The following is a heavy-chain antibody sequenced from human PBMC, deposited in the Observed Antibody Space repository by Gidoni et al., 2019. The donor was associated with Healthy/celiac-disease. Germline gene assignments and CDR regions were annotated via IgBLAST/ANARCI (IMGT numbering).Heavy chain of an antibody. CDR3: AKDGFSAVYGGNSVHWYFDL. Sequence: EVQLLESGGGLVQPGGSLRLSCAASGFTFSSYAMSWVRQAPGKGLEWVSAISGSGGSTYYADSVKGRFTISRDNSKNTLYLQMNSLRAEDTSVYYCAKDGFSAVYGGNSVHWYFDLWGRGTLVTVAS. D-gene: IGHD4-17*01. CDR2: ISGSGGST. J-gene: IGHJ2*01. V-gene: IGHV3-23*01. CDR1: GFTFSSYA.